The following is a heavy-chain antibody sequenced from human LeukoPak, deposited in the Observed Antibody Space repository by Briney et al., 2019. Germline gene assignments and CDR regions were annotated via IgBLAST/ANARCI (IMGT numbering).Heavy chain of an antibody. V-gene: IGHV3-23*01. CDR3: AAGGDYPHFDY. Sequence: GGSLRLSCAASGFTFSNYAMSWVRQAPGKGLEWVSGTSGSGGSTYYADSVKGRFTISRDNTKNTLYLQMNSLRAEDTAVFYCAAGGDYPHFDYWGQGTLVTVSS. J-gene: IGHJ4*02. CDR2: TSGSGGST. D-gene: IGHD4-17*01. CDR1: GFTFSNYA.